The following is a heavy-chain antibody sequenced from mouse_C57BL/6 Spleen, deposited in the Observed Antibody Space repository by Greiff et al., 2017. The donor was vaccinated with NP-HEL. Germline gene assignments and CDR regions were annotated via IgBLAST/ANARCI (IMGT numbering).Heavy chain of an antibody. J-gene: IGHJ2*01. CDR1: GFSLTSYG. CDR3: AKIYGYDRAYFDY. D-gene: IGHD2-2*01. Sequence: VQLQESGPGLVQPSQSLSITCTVSGFSLTSYGVHWVRQSPGKGLEWLGVIWRGGSTDYNAAFMSRLSITKDNSKSQVFFKMNSLQADDTAIYYCAKIYGYDRAYFDYWGQGTTLTVSS. V-gene: IGHV2-5*01. CDR2: IWRGGST.